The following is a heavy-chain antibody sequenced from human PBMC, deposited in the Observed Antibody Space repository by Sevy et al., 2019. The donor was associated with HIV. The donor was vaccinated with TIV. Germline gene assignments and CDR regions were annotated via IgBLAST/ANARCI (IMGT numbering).Heavy chain of an antibody. D-gene: IGHD3-22*01. CDR1: GFTFSSYW. Sequence: GGSLRLSCAASGFTFSSYWMHWVRQAPGKGLVWVSLINSDGSSTNYADSVKGRFTISRDNAKNMLYLQMNSLRAEDTAVYFCARVGLGYDTSGVDYWGQGTLVTVSS. CDR2: INSDGSST. J-gene: IGHJ4*02. CDR3: ARVGLGYDTSGVDY. V-gene: IGHV3-74*01.